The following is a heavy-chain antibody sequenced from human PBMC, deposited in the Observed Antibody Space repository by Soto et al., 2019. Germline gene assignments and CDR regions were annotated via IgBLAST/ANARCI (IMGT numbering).Heavy chain of an antibody. CDR1: VFTFSIYS. V-gene: IGHV3-21*01. D-gene: IGHD2-15*01. CDR3: ARDWWV. J-gene: IGHJ3*01. CDR2: ISSSSSYI. Sequence: PWGSLILCCAASVFTFSIYSRNWVRQAPVKGLEWVSSISSSSSYIYYADSVKGRFTISRDNAKNSLYLQMNSLRAEDTAVYYCARDWWVWGQGTMVTVSS.